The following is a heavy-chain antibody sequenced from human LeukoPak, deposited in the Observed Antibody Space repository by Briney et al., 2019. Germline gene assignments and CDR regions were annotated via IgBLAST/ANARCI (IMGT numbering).Heavy chain of an antibody. CDR1: GGSFSGYY. D-gene: IGHD1-26*01. CDR3: ARAGWALDY. CDR2: INHSGST. J-gene: IGHJ4*02. V-gene: IGHV4-34*01. Sequence: PSETLSLTCAVYGGSFSGYYWSWIRQPPGKGLEWIGEINHSGSTNYNPSLKSRVTISVDTSKNQFSLKLSSVTAADTAVYYCARAGWALDYWGQGTLATVSS.